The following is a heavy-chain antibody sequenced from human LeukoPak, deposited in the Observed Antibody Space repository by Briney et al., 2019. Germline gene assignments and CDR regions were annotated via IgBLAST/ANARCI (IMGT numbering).Heavy chain of an antibody. D-gene: IGHD6-13*01. Sequence: PSETLSLTCTVSGGSISSSSYYWGWIRQPPGKGLEWIGSIYYSGSTYYNPSLKSRVTISVDTSKNQLSLKLSSVTAADTAVYYCASRGYSSSWYGSGDYWGQGTLVTVSS. CDR3: ASRGYSSSWYGSGDY. CDR2: IYYSGST. J-gene: IGHJ4*02. V-gene: IGHV4-39*01. CDR1: GGSISSSSYY.